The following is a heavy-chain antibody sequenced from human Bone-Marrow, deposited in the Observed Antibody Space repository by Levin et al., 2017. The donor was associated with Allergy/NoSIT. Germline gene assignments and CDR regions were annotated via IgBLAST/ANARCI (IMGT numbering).Heavy chain of an antibody. CDR1: GASIIDDY. CDR3: ARRAVSGYHAFDI. Sequence: SETLSLTCTVSGASIIDDYWSWIRQSPGGELEWIGNMFSSGTNYKYNPSLKSRTTMSIDRSKNQFSLRLTSVTAADTAVYYCARRAVSGYHAFDIWGQGTKVTVSS. D-gene: IGHD3-10*01. J-gene: IGHJ3*02. V-gene: IGHV4-4*09. CDR2: MFSSGTNY.